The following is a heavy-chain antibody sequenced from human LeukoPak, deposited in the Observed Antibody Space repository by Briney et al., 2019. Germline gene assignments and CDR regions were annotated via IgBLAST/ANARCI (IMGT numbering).Heavy chain of an antibody. CDR1: GFTFSSYA. CDR3: ARDLHGYSYRYFDY. V-gene: IGHV3-30-3*01. Sequence: GGSLRLSCAASGFTFSSYAMHWVRQAPGKGLEWVAVISYDGSDNYYADSVKGRFTISRDNSENTLYLHMNSLRAEDTVLYYCARDLHGYSYRYFDYWGQGTLVTVSS. D-gene: IGHD5-18*01. CDR2: ISYDGSDN. J-gene: IGHJ4*02.